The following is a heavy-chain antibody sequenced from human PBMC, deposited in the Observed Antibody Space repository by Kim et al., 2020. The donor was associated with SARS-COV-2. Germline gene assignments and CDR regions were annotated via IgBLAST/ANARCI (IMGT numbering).Heavy chain of an antibody. V-gene: IGHV3-23*01. CDR3: ASTALWRDYVWGSYRSPELVDY. CDR1: GFTFSSYA. J-gene: IGHJ4*02. D-gene: IGHD3-16*02. Sequence: GGSLRLSCAASGFTFSSYAMSWVRQAPGKGLEWVSAISGSGGSTYYADSVKGRFTISRDNSKNTLYLQMNSLRAEDTAVYYCASTALWRDYVWGSYRSPELVDYCGQGTLVTVSS. CDR2: ISGSGGST.